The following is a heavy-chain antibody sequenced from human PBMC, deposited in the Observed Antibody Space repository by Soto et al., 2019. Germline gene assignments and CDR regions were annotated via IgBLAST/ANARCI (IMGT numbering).Heavy chain of an antibody. CDR1: GFTFSNYA. J-gene: IGHJ6*03. D-gene: IGHD2-2*01. CDR3: ALRYCSRTTCPPLNSYFYMDV. CDR2: ISGSGGST. V-gene: IGHV3-23*01. Sequence: GGSLRLSCAASGFTFSNYAMTWVRQAPGKGLEWVSGISGSGGSTFYAGSVKGRFPISRDNSRNTLYLQMNSLRAEDTAVYYCALRYCSRTTCPPLNSYFYMDVWGKGTTVTVSS.